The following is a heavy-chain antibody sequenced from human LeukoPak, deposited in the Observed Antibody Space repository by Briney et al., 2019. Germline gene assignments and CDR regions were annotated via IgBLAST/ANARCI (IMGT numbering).Heavy chain of an antibody. D-gene: IGHD2-2*01. Sequence: SETLSLTCLVSGGSMKRSYWTWIRQAPGKGLEWIGNIDVSGNTNYSPSLKSRVTISLDTSKNQFSLRVTSVTAADRALYFCSRDSYPAALPYMDSWGKGTAVTVSS. V-gene: IGHV4-59*01. J-gene: IGHJ6*03. CDR1: GGSMKRSY. CDR2: IDVSGNT. CDR3: SRDSYPAALPYMDS.